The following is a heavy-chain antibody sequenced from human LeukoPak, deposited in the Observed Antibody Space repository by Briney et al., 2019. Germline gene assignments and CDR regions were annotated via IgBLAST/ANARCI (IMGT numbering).Heavy chain of an antibody. V-gene: IGHV5-51*01. D-gene: IGHD3-22*01. CDR2: IYPGDSDT. Sequence: GESLKISCKGCGYSFTSYWIGWVRQMPGKGLEWMGIIYPGDSDTRYSPSFQGQVTISADKSISTAYLQWSSLKASDTAMYYCARRRYYYDSSGYYYPFDYWGQGTLVTVSS. CDR1: GYSFTSYW. J-gene: IGHJ4*02. CDR3: ARRRYYYDSSGYYYPFDY.